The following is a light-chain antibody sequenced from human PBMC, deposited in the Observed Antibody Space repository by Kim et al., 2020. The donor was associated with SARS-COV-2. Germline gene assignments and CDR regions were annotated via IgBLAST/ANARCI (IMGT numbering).Light chain of an antibody. CDR2: AAS. V-gene: IGKV1-39*01. J-gene: IGKJ1*01. CDR1: QSISSY. Sequence: DIQMTQSPSSLSASVGDRVTITCRASQSISSYLNWYQQKPGKAPKLLIYAASSLQSGVPSRFSGSGSGTVFTLTISSLQPEDFATYYCQQSYSTLPWTFGQGTKVDIK. CDR3: QQSYSTLPWT.